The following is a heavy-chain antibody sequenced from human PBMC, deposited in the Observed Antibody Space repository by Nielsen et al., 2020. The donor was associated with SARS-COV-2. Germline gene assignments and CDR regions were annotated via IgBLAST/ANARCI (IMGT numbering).Heavy chain of an antibody. D-gene: IGHD3-16*01. CDR2: ISSSGITT. Sequence: GESLKISCAASGFTLSDYYMSWIRQAPGKGLEWVSYISSSGITTYYADSVKGRFTISRDNSKNTLYLQMNSLRAEDTAVYYCANGVGGNYYYGMDVWGQGTTVTVSS. CDR3: ANGVGGNYYYGMDV. J-gene: IGHJ6*02. CDR1: GFTLSDYY. V-gene: IGHV3-11*04.